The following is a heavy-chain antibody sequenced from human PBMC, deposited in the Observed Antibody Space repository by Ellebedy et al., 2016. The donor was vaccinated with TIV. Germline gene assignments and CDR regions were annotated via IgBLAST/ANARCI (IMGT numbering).Heavy chain of an antibody. CDR3: TNFDWLPIPFDC. CDR1: GFTFGDYA. D-gene: IGHD3-9*01. CDR2: IRSKAYGGTT. V-gene: IGHV3-49*03. Sequence: GESLKISXTASGFTFGDYAMSWFRQAPGKGLEWVGFIRSKAYGGTTEYAASVKGRFTISRDDSKSIAYLQMNSLKTEDTAVYYCTNFDWLPIPFDCWGQGTLVTVSS. J-gene: IGHJ4*02.